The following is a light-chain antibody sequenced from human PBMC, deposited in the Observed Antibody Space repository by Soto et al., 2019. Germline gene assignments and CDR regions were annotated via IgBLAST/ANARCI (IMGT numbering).Light chain of an antibody. CDR3: QQYQTYSRT. Sequence: DIQMTQSPSTVSASVGDRITITCRASQSINTWLAWYRQRPGEAPQLLTYDGSTLAMGVPSRFSGSGSGTDFTLSIRRLQPDDFATFYCQQYQTYSRTFGQGTKVEVK. J-gene: IGKJ1*01. V-gene: IGKV1-5*01. CDR1: QSINTW. CDR2: DGS.